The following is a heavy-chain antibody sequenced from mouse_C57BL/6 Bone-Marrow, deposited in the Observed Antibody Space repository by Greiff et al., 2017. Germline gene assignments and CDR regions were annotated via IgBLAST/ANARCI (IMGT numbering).Heavy chain of an antibody. CDR2: LSSGGSYT. D-gene: IGHD2-1*01. CDR1: GFTFSSYG. V-gene: IGHV5-6*01. J-gene: IGHJ4*01. CDR3: ATMVTTNAMDY. Sequence: EVQGVESGGDLVKPGGSLKLSCAASGFTFSSYGMSWVRQTPDKRLEWVATLSSGGSYTYYPDSVKGRFTISRDHAKNTLYLQMSSLKSEDTAMYYCATMVTTNAMDYWGQGTSVTVSS.